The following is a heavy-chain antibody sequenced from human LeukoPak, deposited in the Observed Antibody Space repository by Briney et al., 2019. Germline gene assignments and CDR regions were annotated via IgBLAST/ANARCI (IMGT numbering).Heavy chain of an antibody. V-gene: IGHV3-23*01. CDR3: ARSRTAVAGTGAFDY. D-gene: IGHD6-19*01. CDR2: FSSSGDST. J-gene: IGHJ4*02. CDR1: GFTFSSHG. Sequence: PGGSLRLSCAASGFTFSSHGMSWVRQAPGKGLEWVSGFSSSGDSTHYADSVKGRFTISRDNSENTLYLEMNSLRVEDTAVYYCARSRTAVAGTGAFDYWGQGTLVTVSS.